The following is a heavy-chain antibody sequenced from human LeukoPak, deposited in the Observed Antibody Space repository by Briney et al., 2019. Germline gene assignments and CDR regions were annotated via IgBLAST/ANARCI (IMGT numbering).Heavy chain of an antibody. Sequence: SETPSLTCTVSGGSISSYHWNWIRQPPGKGLEWIGYIFYSGITNYNPSLKSRVTISVDTSKKQFSLKLTSVTAADTAVYYCARDSGSYPHWFAPWGQGTLVTVSS. D-gene: IGHD1-26*01. CDR1: GGSISSYH. CDR2: IFYSGIT. J-gene: IGHJ5*02. V-gene: IGHV4-59*01. CDR3: ARDSGSYPHWFAP.